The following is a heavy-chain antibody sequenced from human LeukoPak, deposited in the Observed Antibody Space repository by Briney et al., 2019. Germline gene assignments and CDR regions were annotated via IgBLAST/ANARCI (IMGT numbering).Heavy chain of an antibody. CDR3: ARDALHYDSSSFDY. CDR2: ISPIFGTA. D-gene: IGHD3-22*01. V-gene: IGHV1-69*13. CDR1: GGTFSSYA. Sequence: PVKVSCKASGGTFSSYAISWVRQAPGQGLEWMGGISPIFGTANYAQKFQGRVTITGDEAKSTAYMELSSLRSEDTAVYYCARDALHYDSSSFDYWGQGTLVTVSS. J-gene: IGHJ4*02.